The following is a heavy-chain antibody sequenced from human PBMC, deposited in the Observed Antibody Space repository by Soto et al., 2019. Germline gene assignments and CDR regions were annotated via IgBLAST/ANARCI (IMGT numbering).Heavy chain of an antibody. Sequence: QITLKESGPTLVKPTQTLTLTCSFSGFSFTTSGVSVTWIRQPPGKALEWLAVIYWDDDKRYSPTLKTRLTITKDTAKNQVVLTLTNVDPVDTATYYCVHRCVSTACPIRWLDPWGQGTLVTVSS. V-gene: IGHV2-5*02. CDR1: GFSFTTSGVS. CDR2: IYWDDDK. J-gene: IGHJ5*02. CDR3: VHRCVSTACPIRWLDP. D-gene: IGHD2-2*01.